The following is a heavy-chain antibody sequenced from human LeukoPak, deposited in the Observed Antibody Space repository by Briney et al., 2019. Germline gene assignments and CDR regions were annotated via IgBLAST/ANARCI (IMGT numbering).Heavy chain of an antibody. CDR1: GYTFTSYA. J-gene: IGHJ6*03. V-gene: IGHV7-4-1*02. CDR3: ARGVRGYYYYYMDV. CDR2: INTNTGNP. Sequence: ASVNVSCKASGYTFTSYAMNWVRQAPAQGLEWMGWINTNTGNPTYAQVFTGRFVFSLDTSVSTAYLQISSLKAEDTAVYYCARGVRGYYYYYMDVWGKGTTVTVSS.